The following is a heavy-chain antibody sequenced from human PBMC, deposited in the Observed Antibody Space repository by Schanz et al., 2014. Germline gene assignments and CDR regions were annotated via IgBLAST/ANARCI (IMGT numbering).Heavy chain of an antibody. V-gene: IGHV3-33*03. CDR2: IGYDGSEK. CDR3: AKDFVPLVQQLIRSGGAHLDH. D-gene: IGHD6-13*01. CDR1: GLNFDYYG. Sequence: VQLVESGGGLVQPGRSLRLSCATSGLNFDYYGMNWVRQAPGKGLEWVANIGYDGSEKYYVDSVKGRFTISRDNSKNTLYLQMNSLRVEDTAVYYCAKDFVPLVQQLIRSGGAHLDHWGQGTLVTVSS. J-gene: IGHJ4*02.